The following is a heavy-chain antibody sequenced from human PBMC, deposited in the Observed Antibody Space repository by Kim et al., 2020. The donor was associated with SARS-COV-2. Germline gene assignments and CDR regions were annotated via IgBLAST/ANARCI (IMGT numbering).Heavy chain of an antibody. CDR2: ISAYNGNT. J-gene: IGHJ4*02. CDR3: ARFVRGVIIKSGSRLDY. D-gene: IGHD3-10*01. CDR1: GYTFTSYG. Sequence: ASVKVSCKASGYTFTSYGISWVRQAPGQGLEWMGWISAYNGNTNYAQKLQGRVTMTTDTSTSTAYMELRSLRSDDTAVYYCARFVRGVIIKSGSRLDYWGQGTLVTVSS. V-gene: IGHV1-18*01.